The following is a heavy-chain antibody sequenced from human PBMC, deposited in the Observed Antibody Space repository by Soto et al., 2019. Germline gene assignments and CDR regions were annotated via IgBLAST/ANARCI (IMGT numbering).Heavy chain of an antibody. Sequence: EVQLLESGGGLVQPGGSLRLSCAASGFTFSAHAMTWVRQATGKGLEWVSAICGRGVYTYYADSEKGRFTISRDNSKNTLYLQMNSLRAEDSAVYYCAKARSQSGSYGEWELDYWGQGTLVTVSS. D-gene: IGHD1-26*01. CDR2: ICGRGVYT. CDR1: GFTFSAHA. V-gene: IGHV3-23*01. CDR3: AKARSQSGSYGEWELDY. J-gene: IGHJ4*02.